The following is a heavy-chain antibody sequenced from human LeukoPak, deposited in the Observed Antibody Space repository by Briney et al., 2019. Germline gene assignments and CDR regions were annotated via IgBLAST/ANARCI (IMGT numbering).Heavy chain of an antibody. J-gene: IGHJ4*02. V-gene: IGHV1-2*02. CDR2: INPNSGGT. D-gene: IGHD2-2*03. CDR3: ARGHGYCSSTSCSSFDY. Sequence: ASVKVSCKASGYTFTGYYMHWVRQAPGQGLEWMGWINPNSGGTNYAQKFQGRVTMTRDTSISTAYIELSRLRSDDTAVYYCARGHGYCSSTSCSSFDYWGQGTLVTVSS. CDR1: GYTFTGYY.